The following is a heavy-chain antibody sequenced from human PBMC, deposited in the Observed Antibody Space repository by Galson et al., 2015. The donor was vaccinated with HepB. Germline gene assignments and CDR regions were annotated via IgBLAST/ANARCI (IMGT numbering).Heavy chain of an antibody. CDR2: IYPGDSDT. J-gene: IGHJ5*02. Sequence: QSGAEVKKPGESLKISCKGSGYSFTSYWIGWVRQMPGKGLEWMGIIYPGDSDTKYSPSFQGQVTISADKSISTAYLQWSSLKASDTAMYYCARQTYSSSWYGWFDPWGQGTLVTVSS. V-gene: IGHV5-51*01. CDR3: ARQTYSSSWYGWFDP. D-gene: IGHD6-13*01. CDR1: GYSFTSYW.